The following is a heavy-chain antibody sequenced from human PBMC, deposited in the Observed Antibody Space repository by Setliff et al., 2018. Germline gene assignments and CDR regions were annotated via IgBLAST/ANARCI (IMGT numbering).Heavy chain of an antibody. CDR3: ARQIDYGDFQYFDY. Sequence: SETLSLTCGGYGGSISDYYWSWIRQPPGKGLEWIGEINHSGSTNYNPSLKSRVTISLDTSRNQVSLKLNSVTAADTAVYYCARQIDYGDFQYFDYWGQGTLVTVSS. CDR1: GGSISDYY. V-gene: IGHV4-34*01. CDR2: INHSGST. D-gene: IGHD4-17*01. J-gene: IGHJ4*02.